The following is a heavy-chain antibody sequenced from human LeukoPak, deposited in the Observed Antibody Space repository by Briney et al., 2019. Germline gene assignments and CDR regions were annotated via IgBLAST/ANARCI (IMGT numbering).Heavy chain of an antibody. V-gene: IGHV3-30*18. CDR3: AKSPGVLLWFGSFDY. D-gene: IGHD3-10*01. CDR2: ISYDGSNK. CDR1: GFTFSSYG. Sequence: PGRSLRLSCAASGFTFSSYGMHWVRQAPGKGLEWVAIISYDGSNKFYGDSVKGRFTISRDNSKSTVYLQMNSLRAEDTAVYYCAKSPGVLLWFGSFDYWGQGTLVTVSS. J-gene: IGHJ4*02.